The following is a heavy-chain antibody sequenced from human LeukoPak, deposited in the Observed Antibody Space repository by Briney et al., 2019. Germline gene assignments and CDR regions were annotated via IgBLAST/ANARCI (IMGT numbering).Heavy chain of an antibody. CDR1: GYTFTSYG. V-gene: IGHV1-18*01. CDR3: ARGRLYDSSGYPDY. J-gene: IGHJ4*02. D-gene: IGHD3-22*01. CDR2: ISAYNGNT. Sequence: ASVKVSCKASGYTFTSYGISWVRQAPGQGLEWMGWISAYNGNTNYAQKLQGRVTMTTDTSTSTAYMELRSLRSDDAAVYYCARGRLYDSSGYPDYWGQGTLVTVSS.